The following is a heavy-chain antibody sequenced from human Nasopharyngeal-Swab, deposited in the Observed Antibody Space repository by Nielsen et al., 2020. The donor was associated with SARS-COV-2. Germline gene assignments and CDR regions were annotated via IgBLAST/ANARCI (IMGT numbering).Heavy chain of an antibody. V-gene: IGHV1-2*06. J-gene: IGHJ4*02. D-gene: IGHD6-13*01. CDR2: INPNSGGT. Sequence: ASVKVSCKASGYTFTAYHVHRVRQAPGQGLEWMGRINPNSGGTNYAQKFQGRVTMTRDTSISTAYMELSSLRSDDTAVYYCATDRQLVPAYWGQGTLVTVSS. CDR3: ATDRQLVPAY. CDR1: GYTFTAYH.